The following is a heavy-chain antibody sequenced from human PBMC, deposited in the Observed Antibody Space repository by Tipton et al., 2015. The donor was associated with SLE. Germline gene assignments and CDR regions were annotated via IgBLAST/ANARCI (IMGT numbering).Heavy chain of an antibody. V-gene: IGHV4-61*02. D-gene: IGHD3-22*01. CDR3: ASQYYYDSSGWVAFDI. CDR1: GGSISRSTYY. CDR2: IYTSGST. J-gene: IGHJ3*02. Sequence: TLSLTCSVSGGSISRSTYYWSWIRQPAGKRLEWIGRIYTSGSTNYNPSLKSRVTISVDTSKNQFSLKLSSVTAADTAVYYCASQYYYDSSGWVAFDIWGQGTMVTVSS.